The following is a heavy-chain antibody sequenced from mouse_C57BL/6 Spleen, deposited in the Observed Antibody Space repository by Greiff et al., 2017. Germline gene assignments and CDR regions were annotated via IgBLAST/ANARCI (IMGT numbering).Heavy chain of an antibody. CDR3: AIYGYVGGFAY. CDR2: ISSGSSTI. CDR1: GFTFSDYG. V-gene: IGHV5-17*01. Sequence: EVMLVESGGGLVKPGGSLKLSCAASGFTFSDYGMHWVRQAPEKGLEWVAYISSGSSTIYYADTVKGRFTISRDNAKNTLFLQMTSLRSEDTAMYYCAIYGYVGGFAYWGQGTLVTVSA. D-gene: IGHD2-2*01. J-gene: IGHJ3*01.